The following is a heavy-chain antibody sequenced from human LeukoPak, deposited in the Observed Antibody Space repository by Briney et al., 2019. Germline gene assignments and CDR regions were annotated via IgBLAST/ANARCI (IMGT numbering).Heavy chain of an antibody. CDR3: ARDGGVVVTPFQH. J-gene: IGHJ1*01. CDR1: GGSISSYY. Sequence: PSETLSHTCTVSGGSISSYYWSWLRQPPGKGLEWIGYIYYSGSTNYNPSLKSRVTISVDTSKTQFSLKLSSVTAADTAVYYCARDGGVVVTPFQHWGQGTLVTVSS. CDR2: IYYSGST. D-gene: IGHD2-21*02. V-gene: IGHV4-59*01.